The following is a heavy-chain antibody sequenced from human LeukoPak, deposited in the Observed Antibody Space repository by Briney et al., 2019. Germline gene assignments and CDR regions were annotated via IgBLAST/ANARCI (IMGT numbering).Heavy chain of an antibody. V-gene: IGHV1-18*01. J-gene: IGHJ4*02. Sequence: ASVKVSCKASGYTFTSYGISWVRQAPGQGLEWKGWISAYNGNTNYAQKLQGRVTMTTDTSTSTAYMELRSLRSDDTAVYYCARVIWYYDSSGYYIGDYWGQGTLVTVSS. D-gene: IGHD3-22*01. CDR3: ARVIWYYDSSGYYIGDY. CDR1: GYTFTSYG. CDR2: ISAYNGNT.